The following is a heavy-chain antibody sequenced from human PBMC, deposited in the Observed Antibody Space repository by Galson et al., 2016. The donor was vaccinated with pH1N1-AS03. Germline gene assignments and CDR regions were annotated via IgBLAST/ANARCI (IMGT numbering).Heavy chain of an antibody. V-gene: IGHV1-2*06. CDR2: INSKNGDT. CDR3: ATPQSLKVGATSAFDL. J-gene: IGHJ2*01. D-gene: IGHD1-26*01. CDR1: GYTFNSWG. Sequence: SVKVSCKASGYTFNSWGINWVRQAPGQGLEWLGRINSKNGDTDYAPKFRDRLTMTRDTSITTAYLELRSLTSGDTALYYCATPQSLKVGATSAFDLWPWHAGHCHL.